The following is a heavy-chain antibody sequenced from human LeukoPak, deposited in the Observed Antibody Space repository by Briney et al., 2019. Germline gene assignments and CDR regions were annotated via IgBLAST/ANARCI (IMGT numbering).Heavy chain of an antibody. J-gene: IGHJ4*02. V-gene: IGHV3-30-3*01. CDR3: ARDAYTTVTTPNFDY. CDR1: GFTFSSYA. CDR2: ISYDGSNK. Sequence: PGRSLRLSCAASGFTFSSYAMHWVRQAPGKGLEWVAVISYDGSNKYYADSVKGRFTISRDNSKNTLYLQMNSLRAEDTAVYYCARDAYTTVTTPNFDYWGQGTLVTVSS. D-gene: IGHD4-11*01.